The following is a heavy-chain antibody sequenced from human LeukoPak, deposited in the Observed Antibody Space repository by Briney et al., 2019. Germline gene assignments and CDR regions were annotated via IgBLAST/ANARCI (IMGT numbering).Heavy chain of an antibody. CDR1: GFTFSSYE. Sequence: PGGSLRLSCAASGFTFSSYEMNWVRQAPGKGLEWVSHISSSGSTIYYADSVKGRFTISRDNAKNSLYLQMNSLRAEDTAVYYCARGPQGYCSGGSCYSDLAFDIWGQGTMVTVSS. J-gene: IGHJ3*02. CDR2: ISSSGSTI. CDR3: ARGPQGYCSGGSCYSDLAFDI. V-gene: IGHV3-48*03. D-gene: IGHD2-15*01.